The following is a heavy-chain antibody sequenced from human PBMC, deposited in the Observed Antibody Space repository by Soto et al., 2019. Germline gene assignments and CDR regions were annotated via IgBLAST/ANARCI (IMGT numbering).Heavy chain of an antibody. J-gene: IGHJ6*02. Sequence: VGSLRLSCAASGFTFSSYGMHWVRQAPGKGLEWVAVISYDGSNKYYADSVKGRFTISRDNSKNTLYLQMNSLRAEDTAVYYCAKGILEWSDYYYYGMDVWGQGTTVTVSS. D-gene: IGHD3-3*01. CDR2: ISYDGSNK. CDR1: GFTFSSYG. CDR3: AKGILEWSDYYYYGMDV. V-gene: IGHV3-30*18.